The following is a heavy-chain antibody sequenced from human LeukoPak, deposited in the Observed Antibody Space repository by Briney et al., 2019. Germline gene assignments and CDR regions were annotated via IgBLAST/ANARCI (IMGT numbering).Heavy chain of an antibody. D-gene: IGHD6-13*01. CDR3: ARALGSSWDSALDS. V-gene: IGHV3-30*04. J-gene: IGHJ4*02. CDR1: GFTFSNYA. Sequence: GGSLRLSCAASGFTFSNYAMHWVRQAPGKGLEWVALISYDGSVEKNAASVKSRFTISRDNSKNTLYLQMNSLRTEDTAVYYCARALGSSWDSALDSWGQGTLVPVSS. CDR2: ISYDGSVE.